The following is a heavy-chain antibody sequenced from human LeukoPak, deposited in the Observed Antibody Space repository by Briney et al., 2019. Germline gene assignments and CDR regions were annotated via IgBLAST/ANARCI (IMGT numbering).Heavy chain of an antibody. CDR3: VRDRELRY. D-gene: IGHD1-26*01. CDR1: GVSVSSGSYY. J-gene: IGHJ4*02. CDR2: IYYSGST. V-gene: IGHV4-61*01. Sequence: SETLSLTCTVSGVSVSSGSYYWSWIRQPPGKGLEWIGYIYYSGSTNYNPSLKSRVTISVDTSKNQFSLKLSSVTAADTAVYYCVRDRELRYWGQGTLVTVSS.